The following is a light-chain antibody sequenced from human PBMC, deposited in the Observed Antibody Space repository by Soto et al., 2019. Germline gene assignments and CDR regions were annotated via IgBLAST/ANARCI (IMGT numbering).Light chain of an antibody. Sequence: EIVLTQSPVTLSLSPGERATLSCRASQSVRSYLAWYQQKPGQAPRLLIYDAFKRATGIPARFSGSGPGTDFTLTISSLEPEDFAVYYGQQRSNWPSTFGGGTKVEIK. J-gene: IGKJ4*01. CDR1: QSVRSY. CDR2: DAF. CDR3: QQRSNWPST. V-gene: IGKV3-11*01.